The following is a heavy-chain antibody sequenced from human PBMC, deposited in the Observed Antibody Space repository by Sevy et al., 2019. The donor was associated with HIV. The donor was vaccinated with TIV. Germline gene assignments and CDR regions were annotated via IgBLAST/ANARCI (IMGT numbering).Heavy chain of an antibody. CDR2: IKQDGSEK. Sequence: GGSLRLSCAASGFTFSSYSMSWVRQAPGKGLEWVANIKQDGSEKYYVDSVKGRFTISRDNAKNSLYLQMNSLRAEDTAVYYCARLILELYYYYYGMDVWGQGTTVTVSS. CDR3: ARLILELYYYYYGMDV. J-gene: IGHJ6*02. D-gene: IGHD2-15*01. CDR1: GFTFSSYS. V-gene: IGHV3-7*01.